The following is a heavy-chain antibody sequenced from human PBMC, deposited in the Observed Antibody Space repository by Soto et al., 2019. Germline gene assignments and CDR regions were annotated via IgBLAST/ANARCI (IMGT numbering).Heavy chain of an antibody. CDR2: MYDTGST. CDR1: GASTSSGVYS. J-gene: IGHJ5*02. D-gene: IGHD3-10*01. CDR3: ARDRGSGSYYPT. Sequence: QLQLQESGSGLVKPSQTLSLTCTVSGASTSSGVYSWSWIRQPPGKGLEWIGYMYDTGSTYYNPSLKPRVTISVDMSKNHFSLNLASVTAADTAVYYCARDRGSGSYYPTWGQGILVTVSS. V-gene: IGHV4-30-2*01.